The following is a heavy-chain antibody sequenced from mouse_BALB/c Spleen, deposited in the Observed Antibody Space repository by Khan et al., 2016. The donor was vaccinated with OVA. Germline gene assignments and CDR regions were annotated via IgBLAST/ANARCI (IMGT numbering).Heavy chain of an antibody. CDR3: ARNRDGGSYWYFDV. Sequence: VELVESGPGLVAPSQSLSISCTVSGFSLSRYSVHWLRQPPGKGLEWLGIMWIGGSADYNSALKSRLSISKDNSKSQVFLKMNSLQTDDTAMCYCARNRDGGSYWYFDVWGAGTTVTVSS. J-gene: IGHJ1*01. V-gene: IGHV2-6-4*01. D-gene: IGHD3-3*01. CDR1: GFSLSRYS. CDR2: MWIGGSA.